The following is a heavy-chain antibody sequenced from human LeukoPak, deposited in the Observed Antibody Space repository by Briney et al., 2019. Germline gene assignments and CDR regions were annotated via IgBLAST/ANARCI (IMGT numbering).Heavy chain of an antibody. D-gene: IGHD6-6*01. CDR3: AGGRGQLASHDWFDP. Sequence: ASVKVSCKASGYTFTSYDINWVRQATGQGLEWMGWMNPNSGNTGYAQKFQGRVTITRNTSISTAYMELSSLRSEDTAVYYCAGGRGQLASHDWFDPWGQGTLVTVSS. CDR1: GYTFTSYD. CDR2: MNPNSGNT. V-gene: IGHV1-8*03. J-gene: IGHJ5*02.